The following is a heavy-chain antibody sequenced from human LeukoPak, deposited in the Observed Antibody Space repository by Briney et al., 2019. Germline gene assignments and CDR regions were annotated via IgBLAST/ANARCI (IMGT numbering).Heavy chain of an antibody. CDR3: ARGPTSEYEPLTWYFDL. D-gene: IGHD6-6*01. CDR2: IYYSGTT. J-gene: IGHJ2*01. CDR1: GGAISTEY. Sequence: PSETLSLTCTVSGGAISTEYWSWIRQPPGKGLQWIGYIYYSGTTNYSPSLKSRVTMSVDTTKNQFSLKLTPVTAADTAVYYCARGPTSEYEPLTWYFDLWGRGTLVTVSS. V-gene: IGHV4-59*01.